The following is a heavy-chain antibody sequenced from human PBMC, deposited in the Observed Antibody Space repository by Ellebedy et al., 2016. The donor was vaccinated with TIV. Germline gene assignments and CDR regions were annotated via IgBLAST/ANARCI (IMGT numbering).Heavy chain of an antibody. CDR1: GYTFSVYW. D-gene: IGHD2/OR15-2a*01. J-gene: IGHJ6*02. CDR2: INHGDSEN. V-gene: IGHV5-51*01. CDR3: VRKNGMDV. Sequence: GESLKISCKGSGYTFSVYWIGWVRQMPGKGLEWMGIINHGDSENRYRPSLERQVIISFNKSIRTTYLQRTRLKASDTAMYYCVRKNGMDVWGQGTTVAVSS.